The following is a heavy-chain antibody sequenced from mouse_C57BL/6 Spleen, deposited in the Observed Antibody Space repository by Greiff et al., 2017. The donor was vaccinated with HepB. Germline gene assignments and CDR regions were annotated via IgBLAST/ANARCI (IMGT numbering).Heavy chain of an antibody. CDR2: INPGSGGT. J-gene: IGHJ4*01. CDR1: GYAFTNYL. V-gene: IGHV1-54*01. CDR3: ARRDGVYDCYYEDAIDY. Sequence: QVQLQQSGAELVRPGTSVKVTCKASGYAFTNYLIEWVKQRPGQGLEWIGVINPGSGGTNYNEKFKGKATLTADKSSSTAYMQLSSLTSEDFAVYFCARRDGVYDCYYEDAIDYWGQGTSVTVSS. D-gene: IGHD2-3*01.